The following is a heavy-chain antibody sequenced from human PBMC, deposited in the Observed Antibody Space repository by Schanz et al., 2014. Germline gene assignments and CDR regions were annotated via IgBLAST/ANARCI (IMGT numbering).Heavy chain of an antibody. J-gene: IGHJ6*02. CDR2: IAYDGSRK. D-gene: IGHD1-26*01. V-gene: IGHV3-30*02. CDR3: VKDLQRELLRDDHYYGMDV. CDR1: GFTFSAFG. Sequence: VQLGESGGGLVQPGGSLRLSCAASGFTFSAFGMHWVRQAPGKGLDWVAFIAYDGSRKYYGDSVRGRFTISRDNSKNTMYLQMNSLRAEDKAVYYCVKDLQRELLRDDHYYGMDVWGQGTTVTVSS.